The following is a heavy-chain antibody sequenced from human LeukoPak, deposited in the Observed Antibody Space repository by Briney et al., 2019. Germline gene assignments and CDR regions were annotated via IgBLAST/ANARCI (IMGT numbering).Heavy chain of an antibody. D-gene: IGHD1-26*01. J-gene: IGHJ4*02. CDR1: GGTFSSYA. Sequence: GASVKVSCKASGGTFSSYAISWVRQAPGQGLEWMGGIIPIFGTANYAHKFQGRVTITADESTSTAYMELSSLRSEDTAVYYCARVGATEGAFDYWGQGTLVTVSS. V-gene: IGHV1-69*13. CDR3: ARVGATEGAFDY. CDR2: IIPIFGTA.